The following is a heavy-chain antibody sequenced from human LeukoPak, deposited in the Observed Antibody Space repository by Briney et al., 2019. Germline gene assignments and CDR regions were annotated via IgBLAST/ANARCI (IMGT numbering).Heavy chain of an antibody. CDR1: GGSFSGFY. CDR2: IKPGGIT. CDR3: ARGLGEGYPDY. J-gene: IGHJ4*02. Sequence: SETLSLTCAVHGGSFSGFYWTWMRQPPGKELGWIGEIKPGGITSYKLSLTSRVTMSQDTSNNQVSLKLTSVTAADTAVYYCARGLGEGYPDYWGPGTLVTVSS. V-gene: IGHV4-34*01. D-gene: IGHD5-24*01.